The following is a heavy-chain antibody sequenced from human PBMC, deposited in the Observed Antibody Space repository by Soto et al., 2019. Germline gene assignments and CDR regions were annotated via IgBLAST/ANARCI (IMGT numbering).Heavy chain of an antibody. CDR1: GSSVISSRLY. D-gene: IGHD3-10*01. V-gene: IGHV4-39*01. CDR3: ARQETESGSNYLRHFGN. J-gene: IGHJ4*02. CDR2: IVSSGAM. Sequence: SATXSLICSVSGSSVISSRLYWGWMRQTPGKGLEWIGSIVSSGAMHPNPSLRSRIDISLDSSQNKLSLDLFSVTAADTSVYYCARQETESGSNYLRHFGNWGQGILVTVSS.